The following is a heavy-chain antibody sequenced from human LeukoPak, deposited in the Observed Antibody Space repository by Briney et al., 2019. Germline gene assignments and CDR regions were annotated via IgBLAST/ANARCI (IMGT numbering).Heavy chain of an antibody. CDR3: ARAPAGYYYYGMDV. Sequence: SSETLSLTCTVSGGSISSSSYYWAWIRQPPGKGLEWIGSIYYSGSTSYNPSLKSRVTISVDTSKNQFSLKLSSVTAADTAVYYCARAPAGYYYYGMDVWGQGTTVTVSS. CDR1: GGSISSSSYY. V-gene: IGHV4-39*01. J-gene: IGHJ6*02. D-gene: IGHD2-2*01. CDR2: IYYSGST.